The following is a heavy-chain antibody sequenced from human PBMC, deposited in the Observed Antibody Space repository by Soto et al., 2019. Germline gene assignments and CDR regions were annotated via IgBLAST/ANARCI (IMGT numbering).Heavy chain of an antibody. V-gene: IGHV3-23*01. CDR3: AKVKCSSTSCSYYYYGMDV. J-gene: IGHJ6*02. CDR1: GFTFSSYA. Sequence: VSLRLSCAASGFTFSSYAMSWVRQAPGKGLEWVSAISGSGGSTYYADSVKGRFTISRDNSKNTLYLQMNSLRAEDTAVYYCAKVKCSSTSCSYYYYGMDVWGQGTTVTVSS. D-gene: IGHD2-2*01. CDR2: ISGSGGST.